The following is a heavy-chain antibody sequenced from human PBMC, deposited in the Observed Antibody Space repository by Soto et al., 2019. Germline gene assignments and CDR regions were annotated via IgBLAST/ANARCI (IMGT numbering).Heavy chain of an antibody. J-gene: IGHJ5*02. Sequence: QVQLVESGGGVVQPGRSLRLSCAASGFTFSSYSMHWVRQAPGKGLEWVAVIWYDGSNKYYADSVKGRFTISRDNSKNTLYLQMNSLRAEDTAVYYCARDYDKIGWFDPWGQGTLVTVSS. CDR1: GFTFSSYS. D-gene: IGHD3-9*01. V-gene: IGHV3-33*01. CDR3: ARDYDKIGWFDP. CDR2: IWYDGSNK.